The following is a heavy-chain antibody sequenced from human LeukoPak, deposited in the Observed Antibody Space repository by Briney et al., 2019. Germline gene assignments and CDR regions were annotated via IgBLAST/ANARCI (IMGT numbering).Heavy chain of an antibody. J-gene: IGHJ6*01. Sequence: SETLSLTCTVSGVSISSGGYYWSWIRQHPGQGLEWIGYISYSGSTYYNPSLKSRVTISVDTSKNQFSLKLSSVTAADTAVYYCARDHDQRSYYYGMDVWGQGTTVTVSS. CDR3: ARDHDQRSYYYGMDV. V-gene: IGHV4-31*03. CDR2: ISYSGST. D-gene: IGHD3-16*01. CDR1: GVSISSGGYY.